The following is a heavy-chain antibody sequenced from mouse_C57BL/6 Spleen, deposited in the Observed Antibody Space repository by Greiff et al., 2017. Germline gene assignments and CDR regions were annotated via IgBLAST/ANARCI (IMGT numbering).Heavy chain of an antibody. CDR2: IYPGSGST. Sequence: QVQLQQPGAELVKPGASVKMSCKASGYTFTSYWITWVKQRPGQGLEWIGDIYPGSGSTNYNEKFKSKATLTVDTPSSTAYMQLSSLTSEDSAVYYCARKLGRFDYWGQGTTLTVSS. D-gene: IGHD4-1*01. CDR3: ARKLGRFDY. V-gene: IGHV1-55*01. J-gene: IGHJ2*01. CDR1: GYTFTSYW.